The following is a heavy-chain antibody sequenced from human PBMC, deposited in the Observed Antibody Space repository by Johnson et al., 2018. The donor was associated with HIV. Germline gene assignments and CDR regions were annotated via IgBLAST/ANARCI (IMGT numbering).Heavy chain of an antibody. J-gene: IGHJ3*02. CDR1: GFTFVDYA. D-gene: IGHD4-17*01. V-gene: IGHV3-20*04. CDR2: INWIGGRT. Sequence: VQLVESGGGLVQPGGSLRLSCAASGFTFVDYAMNWVRQAPGKGLEWVSGINWIGGRTGYADSVKGRFTISRDNAKNSLYLQMNSLTPEDTALYYCARAVTTASGDAFDIWGQGTMVTVSS. CDR3: ARAVTTASGDAFDI.